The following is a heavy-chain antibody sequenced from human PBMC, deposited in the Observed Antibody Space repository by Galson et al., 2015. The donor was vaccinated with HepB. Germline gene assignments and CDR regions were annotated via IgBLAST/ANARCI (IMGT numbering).Heavy chain of an antibody. Sequence: SLRLSCAASGFTFSSYSMNWVRQAPGKGLEWVSSISSSSSYIYYADSVKGRFTISRDNAKNSLYLQMNSLRAEDTAVYYCARDGKRWQSDFDYWGQGTLVTVSS. J-gene: IGHJ4*02. V-gene: IGHV3-21*01. CDR2: ISSSSSYI. D-gene: IGHD6-19*01. CDR3: ARDGKRWQSDFDY. CDR1: GFTFSSYS.